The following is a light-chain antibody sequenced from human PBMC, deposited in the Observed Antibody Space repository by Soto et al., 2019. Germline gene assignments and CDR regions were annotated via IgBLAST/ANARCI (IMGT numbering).Light chain of an antibody. CDR1: SSNIGAGYD. Sequence: QSVLTQPPSVSGAAEQRVTISCTGSSSNIGAGYDVHWYQQLPGTAPKLLIYGNSNRPSGVPDRFSGSKSGTSASLAITGLQAEDEADYYCQSYDSSLSRVFGGGTKLTVL. CDR2: GNS. CDR3: QSYDSSLSRV. J-gene: IGLJ2*01. V-gene: IGLV1-40*01.